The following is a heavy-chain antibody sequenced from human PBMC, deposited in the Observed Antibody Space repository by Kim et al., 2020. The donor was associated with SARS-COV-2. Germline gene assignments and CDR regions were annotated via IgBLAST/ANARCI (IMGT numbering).Heavy chain of an antibody. J-gene: IGHJ4*02. Sequence: GGSLRLSCAASGFTFSSYGMHWVRQAPGKVLEWVAVISYDGSNKYYADSVKGRFTISRDNSKNTLYLQMNSLRAEDTAVYYCARDQQGIAAAGIVYWGQGTLVSVSS. CDR3: ARDQQGIAAAGIVY. CDR2: ISYDGSNK. CDR1: GFTFSSYG. V-gene: IGHV3-33*05. D-gene: IGHD6-13*01.